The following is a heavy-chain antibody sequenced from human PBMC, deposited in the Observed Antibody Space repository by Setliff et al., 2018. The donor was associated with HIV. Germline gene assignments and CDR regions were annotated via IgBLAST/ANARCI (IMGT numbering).Heavy chain of an antibody. Sequence: GGSLRLSCAASGFTFSSYNMNWVRQYPGKGLEWVSSISSSSIYIYYADSVKGRFTISRDNAENSLFLQMNSLRAEDTAVYYCARDLEWGLVMSYGMDVWGRGTTVTVSS. J-gene: IGHJ6*02. V-gene: IGHV3-21*01. CDR1: GFTFSSYN. CDR2: ISSSSIYI. CDR3: ARDLEWGLVMSYGMDV. D-gene: IGHD3-9*01.